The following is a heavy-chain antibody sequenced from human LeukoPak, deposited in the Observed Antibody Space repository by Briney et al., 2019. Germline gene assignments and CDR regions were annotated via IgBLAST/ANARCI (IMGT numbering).Heavy chain of an antibody. CDR2: IWYDGSNK. J-gene: IGHJ4*02. V-gene: IGHV3-33*01. D-gene: IGHD3-10*01. CDR3: ARDQEEGSGELPPLDY. CDR1: GFTFSSYG. Sequence: SGRSLRLSCAASGFTFSSYGMHWVRQAPGKGLEWVAVIWYDGSNKYYADSVKGRFTISRDNSKNTLYLQMNSLRAEDTAVYYCARDQEEGSGELPPLDYWGQGTLVTVSS.